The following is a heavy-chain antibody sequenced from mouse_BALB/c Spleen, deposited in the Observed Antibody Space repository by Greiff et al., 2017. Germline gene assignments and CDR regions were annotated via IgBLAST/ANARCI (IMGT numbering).Heavy chain of an antibody. CDR1: GYTFSSYW. V-gene: IGHV1-9*01. D-gene: IGHD2-1*01. Sequence: VQLQQSGAELMKPGASVKISCKATGYTFSSYWIEWVKQRPGHGLEWIGEILPGSGSTNYNEKFKGKATFTADTSSNTAYMQLSSLTSEDSAVYYCARCGNYPYCYAMDYWGQGTSVTVSS. J-gene: IGHJ4*01. CDR2: ILPGSGST. CDR3: ARCGNYPYCYAMDY.